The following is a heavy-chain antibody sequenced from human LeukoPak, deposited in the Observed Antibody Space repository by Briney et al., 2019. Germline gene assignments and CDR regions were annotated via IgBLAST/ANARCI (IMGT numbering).Heavy chain of an antibody. J-gene: IGHJ4*02. D-gene: IGHD5-18*01. CDR3: AKDLYTATITLSFDY. Sequence: GRSVRLSCAASGFTFSSYGMHWVRQAPGKGLEWVAVISYDGSNKYYADSVKGRFTISRDNSKNTLYLQMNSLRAEDTAVYYCAKDLYTATITLSFDYWGQGTLVTASS. CDR1: GFTFSSYG. CDR2: ISYDGSNK. V-gene: IGHV3-30*18.